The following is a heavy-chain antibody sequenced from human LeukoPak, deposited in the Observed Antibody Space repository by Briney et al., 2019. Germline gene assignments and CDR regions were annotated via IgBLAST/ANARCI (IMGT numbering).Heavy chain of an antibody. J-gene: IGHJ6*04. CDR3: ARDEYCSSASCYHNYGMDV. CDR2: ISGSGGGT. D-gene: IGHD2-2*01. CDR1: GFTFRSYA. V-gene: IGHV3-23*01. Sequence: GGSLRLSCTTSGFTFRSYAMNWVRQAPGKGLEWVSTISGSGGGTFYADSVMGRFTISRDNSNNTLYLQMNSLRAEDTAVYYCARDEYCSSASCYHNYGMDVWAKGTTVTVSS.